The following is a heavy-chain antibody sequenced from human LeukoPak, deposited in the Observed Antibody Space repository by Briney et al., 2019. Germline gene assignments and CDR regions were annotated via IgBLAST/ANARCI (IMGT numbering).Heavy chain of an antibody. Sequence: SETLSLTYTVSGYSISSGYYWGWIRQPPGKGLEWIGNIYHSGSTYYNPSLKSRVTISVDTSKNQFSLKLSSVTAADTAVYYCARGDGYNYWGQGTLVTVSS. D-gene: IGHD5-24*01. V-gene: IGHV4-38-2*02. CDR2: IYHSGST. J-gene: IGHJ4*02. CDR1: GYSISSGYY. CDR3: ARGDGYNY.